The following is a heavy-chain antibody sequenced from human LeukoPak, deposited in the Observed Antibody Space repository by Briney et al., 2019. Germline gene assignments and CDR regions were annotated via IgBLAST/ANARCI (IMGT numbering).Heavy chain of an antibody. Sequence: ASVKVSCKASGYTFTSYYMHWVRQAPGQGLEWMGIINPSGGSTSYAQKFQGRVTMTRDMSTSTVYMELSSLRSEDTAVYYCARGTGSSWHTYYNWFDPWGQGTLVTVSS. J-gene: IGHJ5*02. CDR1: GYTFTSYY. CDR3: ARGTGSSWHTYYNWFDP. D-gene: IGHD6-13*01. V-gene: IGHV1-46*01. CDR2: INPSGGST.